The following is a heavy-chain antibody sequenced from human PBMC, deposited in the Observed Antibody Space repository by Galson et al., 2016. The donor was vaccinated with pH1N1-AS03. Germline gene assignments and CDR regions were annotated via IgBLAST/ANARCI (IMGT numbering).Heavy chain of an antibody. Sequence: SVKVSCKASGYIFTGFYVHWVRQAPGQGLEWMGWINTDSGVTNYAQKFEAWVTMTRDTSVSTAYMELSGLKSDDTAVYYCARDPRGPCTSATCPPTYYFGMDVWGQGTTVIVSS. V-gene: IGHV1-2*04. CDR1: GYIFTGFY. D-gene: IGHD2-2*01. J-gene: IGHJ6*02. CDR2: INTDSGVT. CDR3: ARDPRGPCTSATCPPTYYFGMDV.